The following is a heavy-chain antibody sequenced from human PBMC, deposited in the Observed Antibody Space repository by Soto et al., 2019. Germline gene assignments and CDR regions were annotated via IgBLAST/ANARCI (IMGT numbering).Heavy chain of an antibody. V-gene: IGHV3-72*01. J-gene: IGHJ6*02. CDR1: GLIFSDYH. Sequence: EVQLVESGGGLVQPGGSLRLSCAASGLIFSDYHMDWVRQAPGKGLEWVGRIRRKANSYTTEYAASVKGRFTISRDDSKSSRYLQMNSLKSEDTAVDYCAMGGGWSGGSSGMDVWGQGTTVTVSS. D-gene: IGHD6-19*01. CDR2: IRRKANSYTT. CDR3: AMGGGWSGGSSGMDV.